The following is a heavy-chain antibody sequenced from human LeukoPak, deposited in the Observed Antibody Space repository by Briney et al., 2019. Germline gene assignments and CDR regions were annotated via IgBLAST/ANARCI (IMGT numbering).Heavy chain of an antibody. V-gene: IGHV2-5*01. CDR3: AHRRDIAAADNCFGP. CDR1: GFSLSTSGVG. CDR2: MYWNDDK. J-gene: IGHJ5*02. D-gene: IGHD6-13*01. Sequence: SGPTLVKPTQTLTLTCTFSGFSLSTSGVGVGWIRQPPGKALEWLALMYWNDDKRYSPSLKSRLTITKDTSKNQVVLTMTNMDPVDTATYYCAHRRDIAAADNCFGPWGQGTLVTVSS.